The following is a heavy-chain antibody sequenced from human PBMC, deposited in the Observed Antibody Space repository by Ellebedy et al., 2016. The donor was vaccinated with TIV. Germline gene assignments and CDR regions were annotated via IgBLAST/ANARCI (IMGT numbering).Heavy chain of an antibody. J-gene: IGHJ4*02. CDR1: GFTSSSHA. D-gene: IGHD4-23*01. CDR3: ARDAAGNGGKLDY. V-gene: IGHV3-23*03. Sequence: PGGSLRLSCTTSGFTSSSHAMSWVRQAPGKGLEWVSVIFSAADGGETHYADSVKGRFTISRDSSKNTLYLQMNSLRAEDTAVYYCARDAAGNGGKLDYWGQGALVTVSS. CDR2: IFSAADGGET.